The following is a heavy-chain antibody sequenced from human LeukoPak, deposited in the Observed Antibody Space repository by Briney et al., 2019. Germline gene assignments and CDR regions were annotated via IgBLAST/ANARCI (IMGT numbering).Heavy chain of an antibody. J-gene: IGHJ3*02. CDR3: TTRCSGGSCYSEDAFDI. D-gene: IGHD2-15*01. CDR2: IKSKTDGGTT. Sequence: GGSLRLSCAASGFTFSNAWMSWVRQAPGKGLEWVGRIKSKTDGGTTDYAAPVKGRFTISRDDPKNTLYLQMNSLKTEDTAVYYCTTRCSGGSCYSEDAFDIWGQGTMVTVSS. CDR1: GFTFSNAW. V-gene: IGHV3-15*01.